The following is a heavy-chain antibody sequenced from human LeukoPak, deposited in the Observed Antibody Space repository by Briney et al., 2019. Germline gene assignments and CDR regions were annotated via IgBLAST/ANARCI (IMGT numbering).Heavy chain of an antibody. CDR2: ISNDGVGT. CDR1: GFIFNNFG. CDR3: AKGSSGYFADL. Sequence: GGSLRLSCTASGFIFNNFGLMWVRPAPGKGLEWVSAISNDGVGTTYADFVKGRFTISRDNSKNTLFLQMNSLRAEDTALYYCAKGSSGYFADLWGQGTLVTVCS. J-gene: IGHJ5*02. V-gene: IGHV3-23*01. D-gene: IGHD3-22*01.